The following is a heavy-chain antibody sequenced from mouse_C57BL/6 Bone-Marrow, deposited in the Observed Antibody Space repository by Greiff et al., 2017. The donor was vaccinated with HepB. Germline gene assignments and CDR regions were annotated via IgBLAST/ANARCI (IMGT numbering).Heavy chain of an antibody. CDR1: GFTFSSYA. Sequence: DVQLVESGEGLVKPGGSLKLSCAASGFTFSSYAMSWVRQTPEKRLEWVAYISSGGDYIYYADTVKGRFTISRDNARNTLYLQMSSLKSEDTAMYYCTRDQDYDYPYYAMDYWGQGTSVTVSS. J-gene: IGHJ4*01. V-gene: IGHV5-9-1*02. CDR3: TRDQDYDYPYYAMDY. D-gene: IGHD2-4*01. CDR2: ISSGGDYI.